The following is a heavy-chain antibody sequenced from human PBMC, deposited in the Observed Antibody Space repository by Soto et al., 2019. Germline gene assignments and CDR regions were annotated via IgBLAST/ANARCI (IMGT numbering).Heavy chain of an antibody. J-gene: IGHJ3*01. CDR1: GFTFSSFF. Sequence: EVPLLEPGGGLVQPGGSLRLSCAASGFTFSSFFMSWVRQAPGKGLDWVSGIGANGGGTYYADSVKGRFIISRDNSKNTLYLQMHSLRAEDTAVYYCARDPNGDYLGAFDFWGQKTMVTVSS. CDR3: ARDPNGDYLGAFDF. CDR2: IGANGGGT. V-gene: IGHV3-23*01. D-gene: IGHD4-17*01.